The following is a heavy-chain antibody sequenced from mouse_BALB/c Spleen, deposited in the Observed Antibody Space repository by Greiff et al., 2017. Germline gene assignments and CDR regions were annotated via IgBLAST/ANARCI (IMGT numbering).Heavy chain of an antibody. CDR2: IDPANGNT. CDR3: ARGYYGNYDYAMDY. J-gene: IGHJ4*01. V-gene: IGHV14-3*02. D-gene: IGHD2-1*01. Sequence: EVQLQQSGAELVKPGASVKLSCTASGFNIKDTYMHWVKQRPEQGLEWIGRIDPANGNTKYDPKFQGKATITADTSSNTAYLQLSSLTSEDTAVYYCARGYYGNYDYAMDYWGQGTSVTVSS. CDR1: GFNIKDTY.